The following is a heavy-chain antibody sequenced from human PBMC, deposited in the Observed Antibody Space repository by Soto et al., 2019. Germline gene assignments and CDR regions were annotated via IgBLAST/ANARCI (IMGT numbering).Heavy chain of an antibody. CDR2: IYSSGNT. V-gene: IGHV4-59*08. D-gene: IGHD2-2*02. CDR3: ARLACSTARCFTYFDY. CDR1: GGSISGYY. J-gene: IGHJ4*02. Sequence: SETLSLTCTVSGGSISGYYWTWIRQPPGKGLEWIGYIYSSGNTNYNPSLQSRVTISVDTSKNQFSLKLSSVTAADTAVYYCARLACSTARCFTYFDYWGQGALVTVSS.